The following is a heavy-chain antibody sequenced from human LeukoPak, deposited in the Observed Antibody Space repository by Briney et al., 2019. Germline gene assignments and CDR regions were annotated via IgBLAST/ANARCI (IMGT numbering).Heavy chain of an antibody. V-gene: IGHV3-23*01. J-gene: IGHJ4*02. CDR2: ISGSGGST. D-gene: IGHD3-22*01. CDR3: AKTSGVIVVVITVYYFDY. CDR1: GFTFSSYA. Sequence: GGSLRLSCAASGFTFSSYAMSWVRQAPGKGLEWVSAISGSGGSTYYADSVKGRFTISRDNSKNTLYLQMNSLRAEDTAVYYCAKTSGVIVVVITVYYFDYWGQGTLVTVSS.